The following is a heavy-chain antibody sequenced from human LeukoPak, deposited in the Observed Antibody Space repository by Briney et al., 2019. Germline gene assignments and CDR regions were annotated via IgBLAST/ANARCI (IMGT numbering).Heavy chain of an antibody. CDR1: GGTFSSYA. Sequence: SVKVSCKASGGTFSSYAISWVRQAPGRGLEWMGGIIPIFGTANYAQKFQGRVTITADKSTSTAYMELSSLRSEDTAVYYCARPRAWSSSSEFDYWGQGTLVTVSS. D-gene: IGHD6-6*01. CDR3: ARPRAWSSSSEFDY. V-gene: IGHV1-69*06. CDR2: IIPIFGTA. J-gene: IGHJ4*02.